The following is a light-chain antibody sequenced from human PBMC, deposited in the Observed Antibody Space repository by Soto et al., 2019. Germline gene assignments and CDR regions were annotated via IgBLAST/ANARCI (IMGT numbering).Light chain of an antibody. J-gene: IGKJ1*01. CDR3: PKYNNWPQR. CDR2: GAS. V-gene: IGKV3-15*01. Sequence: EIVFTQSPGTLSFSLLQIATLSGRASQTSSSSVAWYHQKPGQTPRLLIYGASTRASGIPARFRGSGSGTGFTLTINSLQSEDFAVYYCPKYNNWPQRFGQGTKVDIK. CDR1: QTSSSS.